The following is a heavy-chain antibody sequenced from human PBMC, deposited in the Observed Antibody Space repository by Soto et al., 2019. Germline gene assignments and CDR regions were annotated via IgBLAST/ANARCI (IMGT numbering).Heavy chain of an antibody. CDR2: ITTSGTTM. J-gene: IGHJ5*02. CDR1: GFIVSYYD. D-gene: IGHD1-7*01. V-gene: IGHV3-11*01. CDR3: ARHGGTFDP. Sequence: QVQLVESGGCLVKPGGSLRLSCAASGFIVSYYDMTWIRQARGKGLEWVSCITTSGTTMYYTDSMKGRFTISRDNAKNSVYLQMNNLRDEDTAIYYYARHGGTFDPWGQGTLVPVSS.